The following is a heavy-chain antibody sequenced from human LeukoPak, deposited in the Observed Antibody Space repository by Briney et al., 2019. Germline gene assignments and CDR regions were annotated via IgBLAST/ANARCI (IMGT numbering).Heavy chain of an antibody. J-gene: IGHJ4*02. V-gene: IGHV4-59*12. CDR1: GGSISSYY. CDR2: IYYSGST. D-gene: IGHD4-4*01. CDR3: ARGRTRDDYSNYADY. Sequence: PSETLSLTCTVSGGSISSYYWSWIRQPPGKGLEWIGYIYYSGSTNYNPSLKSRVTISVDTSKNQFSLKLSSVTAADTAVYYCARGRTRDDYSNYADYWGQGTLVTVSS.